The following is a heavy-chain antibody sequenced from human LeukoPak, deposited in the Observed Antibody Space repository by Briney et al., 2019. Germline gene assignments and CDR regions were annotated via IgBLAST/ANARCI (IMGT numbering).Heavy chain of an antibody. V-gene: IGHV1-69*13. Sequence: SVKVSCKVSGYTLTELSMHWVRQAPRKGLEWMGGIIPIFGTANYAQKFQGRVTITADESTSTAYMELSSLRSEDTAVYYCARGSQLGYFDYWGQGTLVTVSS. CDR2: IIPIFGTA. D-gene: IGHD6-6*01. CDR3: ARGSQLGYFDY. CDR1: GYTLTELS. J-gene: IGHJ4*02.